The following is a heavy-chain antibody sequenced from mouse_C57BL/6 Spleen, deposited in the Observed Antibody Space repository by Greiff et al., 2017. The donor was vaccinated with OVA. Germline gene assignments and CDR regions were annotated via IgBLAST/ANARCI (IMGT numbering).Heavy chain of an antibody. CDR2: ISNLAYSI. J-gene: IGHJ1*03. CDR1: GFTFSDYG. V-gene: IGHV5-15*01. D-gene: IGHD4-1*01. CDR3: ARQLGRGYFDV. Sequence: EVNVVESGGGLVQPGGSLKLSCAASGFTFSDYGMAWVRQAPRKGPEWVAFISNLAYSIYYADTVTGRFTISRENAKNTLYLEMSSLRSEDTAMYYCARQLGRGYFDVWGTGTTVTVSS.